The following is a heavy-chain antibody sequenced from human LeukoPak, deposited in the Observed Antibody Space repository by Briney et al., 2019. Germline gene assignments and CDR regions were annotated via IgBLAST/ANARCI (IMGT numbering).Heavy chain of an antibody. CDR1: GFTFSSYE. CDR3: ARQKGYCSGGSCYGWFDP. V-gene: IGHV3-48*03. D-gene: IGHD2-15*01. J-gene: IGHJ5*02. CDR2: ISSSGSTI. Sequence: GGSLRLSCVASGFTFSSYEMNWVRQAPGKGLEWVSYISSSGSTIYYADSVKGRFTISRDNAKNSLYLQMNSLRAEDTAVYYCARQKGYCSGGSCYGWFDPWGQGTLVTVSS.